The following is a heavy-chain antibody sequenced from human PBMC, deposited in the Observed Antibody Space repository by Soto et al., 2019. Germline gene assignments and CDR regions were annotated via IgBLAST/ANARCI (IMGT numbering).Heavy chain of an antibody. D-gene: IGHD6-13*01. CDR1: GFTFGNYA. CDR2: ISGSGYST. CDR3: AKDQGSSWYEIDY. Sequence: EVQLLESGGGLVQPGGSLRLSCAASGFTFGNYAVTWVRQAPGKGLEWVSTISGSGYSTYYADSVKGRFTISRDNSKNTLYLQMNSLRAEDTAVYYCAKDQGSSWYEIDYWGQGTLVTVSS. V-gene: IGHV3-23*01. J-gene: IGHJ4*02.